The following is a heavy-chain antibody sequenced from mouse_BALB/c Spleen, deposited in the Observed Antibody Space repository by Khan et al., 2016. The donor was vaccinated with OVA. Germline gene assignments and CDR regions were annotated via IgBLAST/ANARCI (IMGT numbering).Heavy chain of an antibody. CDR3: ARPSYDPRDFEV. CDR2: IAPANGNT. V-gene: IGHV14-3*02. J-gene: IGHJ1*01. CDR1: GVNIRDTY. Sequence: VQLKQSGAELVKPGASVKLSCTASGVNIRDTYFHWVKQRPEQGLEWIGRIAPANGNTQYDPKFQGTATIQSDTSSNPSYLTLNSLTSEDTAVYYCARPSYDPRDFEVVGAGTTVTVSS. D-gene: IGHD2-3*01.